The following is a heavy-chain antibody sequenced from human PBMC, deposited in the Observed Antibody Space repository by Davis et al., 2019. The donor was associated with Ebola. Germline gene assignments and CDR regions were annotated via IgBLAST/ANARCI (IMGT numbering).Heavy chain of an antibody. CDR2: IWYDGSNK. J-gene: IGHJ6*02. Sequence: GESLKISCAASGFTFSSYGMHWVRQAPGKGLEWVAVIWYDGSNKYYADSVKGRFTISRDNAKNSLYLQMNSLRAEDTAVYYCARGGKGVHYYYYGMDVWGQGTTVTVSS. CDR1: GFTFSSYG. V-gene: IGHV3-33*01. D-gene: IGHD3-10*01. CDR3: ARGGKGVHYYYYGMDV.